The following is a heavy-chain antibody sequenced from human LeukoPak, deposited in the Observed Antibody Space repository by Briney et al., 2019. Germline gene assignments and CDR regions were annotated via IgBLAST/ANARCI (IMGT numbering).Heavy chain of an antibody. Sequence: GGSLRLSCAASGFTFSNAWMSWARQAPGKGLEWVSVIYSGGSTYYADSVKGRFTISRDNSKNTLYLQMNSLRAEDTAVYYCARPGPDAFDIWGQGTMVTVSS. V-gene: IGHV3-66*04. CDR1: GFTFSNAW. CDR2: IYSGGST. J-gene: IGHJ3*02. CDR3: ARPGPDAFDI.